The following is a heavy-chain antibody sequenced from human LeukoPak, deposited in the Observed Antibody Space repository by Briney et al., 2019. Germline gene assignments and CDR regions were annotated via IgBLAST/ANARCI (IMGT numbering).Heavy chain of an antibody. D-gene: IGHD4-17*01. J-gene: IGHJ3*02. CDR3: AKGQTTVMAFDI. V-gene: IGHV3-21*04. CDR1: GFPLSGYS. CDR2: IASSTNYI. Sequence: GGSLRLSCAASGFPLSGYSMNWVRQAPGKGLEWVSSIASSTNYIYYADSAKGRFTISRDNSKNTLYLQVNSLRAEDTAVYYCAKGQTTVMAFDIWGQGTMVTVSS.